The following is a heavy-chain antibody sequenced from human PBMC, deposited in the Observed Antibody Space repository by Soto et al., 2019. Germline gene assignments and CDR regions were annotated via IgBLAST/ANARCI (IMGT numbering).Heavy chain of an antibody. Sequence: LSLTCTVSGGSISSSSYYWGWIRQPPGKGLEWIGSIYYSGSTYYNPSLKSRVTISVDTSKNQFSLKLSSVTAADTAVYYCARHGISGFRGRWFDPWGQGTLVTVSS. CDR2: IYYSGST. V-gene: IGHV4-39*01. D-gene: IGHD6-19*01. CDR1: GGSISSSSYY. CDR3: ARHGISGFRGRWFDP. J-gene: IGHJ5*02.